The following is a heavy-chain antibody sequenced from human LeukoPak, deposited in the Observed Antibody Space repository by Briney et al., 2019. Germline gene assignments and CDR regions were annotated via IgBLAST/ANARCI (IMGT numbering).Heavy chain of an antibody. D-gene: IGHD1-1*01. CDR3: AREESEGYLFDY. J-gene: IGHJ4*02. Sequence: SETLSLTCTVSGGSISSSSYYWGWIRQPPGKGLEWIGSIYYSGSTYYNPSLKSRVAISVDTSKNQFSLKLSSVTPEDTAVYYCAREESEGYLFDYWGQGTLVTVSS. V-gene: IGHV4-39*07. CDR1: GGSISSSSYY. CDR2: IYYSGST.